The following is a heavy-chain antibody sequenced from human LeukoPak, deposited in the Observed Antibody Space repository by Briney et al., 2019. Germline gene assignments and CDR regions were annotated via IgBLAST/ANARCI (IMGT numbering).Heavy chain of an antibody. Sequence: SETLSLTCTVSGYSISSGYYWGWIRQPPGKGLEWIGSIYHSGSTYYNPSLKSRVTISVDTSKNQFSLKLSSVTAADTAVYYCARSPTRAIAARVYWYFGLWGRGTLVTVSS. CDR1: GYSISSGYY. CDR2: IYHSGST. J-gene: IGHJ2*01. V-gene: IGHV4-38-2*02. CDR3: ARSPTRAIAARVYWYFGL. D-gene: IGHD6-6*01.